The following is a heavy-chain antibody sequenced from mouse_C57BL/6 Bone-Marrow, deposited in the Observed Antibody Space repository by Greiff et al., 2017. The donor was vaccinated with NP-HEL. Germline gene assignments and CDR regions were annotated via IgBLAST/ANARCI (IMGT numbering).Heavy chain of an antibody. Sequence: QVQLQQPGAELVKPGASVKLSCKASGYTFTSYWMHWVKQRPGQGLEWIGMIHPNSGSTNYNEKFKSKATLTVDKSSSTAYMQLSSLTSEDSAVYYCARTRYDYEGGDWGQGTTLTVSS. V-gene: IGHV1-64*01. D-gene: IGHD2-4*01. CDR2: IHPNSGST. J-gene: IGHJ2*01. CDR1: GYTFTSYW. CDR3: ARTRYDYEGGD.